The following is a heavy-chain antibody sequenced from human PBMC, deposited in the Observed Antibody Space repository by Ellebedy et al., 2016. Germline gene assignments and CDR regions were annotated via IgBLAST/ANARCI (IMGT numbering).Heavy chain of an antibody. CDR3: AKVRSQDFYNNHAMDV. J-gene: IGHJ6*02. V-gene: IGHV3-66*03. D-gene: IGHD3-10*01. Sequence: GGSLRLXXAVSGFSVTSNDMSWVRQAPGRGLELVSLIYGTGTSYYAESVKGRFTISRDSSKFRVYLQMNSLKVEDTAVYYCAKVRSQDFYNNHAMDVWGQGTTVTVSS. CDR1: GFSVTSND. CDR2: IYGTGTS.